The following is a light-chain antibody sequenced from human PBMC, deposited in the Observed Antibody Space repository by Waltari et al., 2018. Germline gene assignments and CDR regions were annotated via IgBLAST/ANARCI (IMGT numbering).Light chain of an antibody. J-gene: IGLJ2*01. CDR1: SGYNY. Sequence: QSALTQPASVSGSPGQSITISCTGNSGYNYVAWYQQHPGKAPKLMIYDVTNRPSGVSTLFSGSKSGNTASLTISGLRAEDEADYYCSSYTSNNTPVVFGGGTMVTVL. CDR3: SSYTSNNTPVV. V-gene: IGLV2-14*03. CDR2: DVT.